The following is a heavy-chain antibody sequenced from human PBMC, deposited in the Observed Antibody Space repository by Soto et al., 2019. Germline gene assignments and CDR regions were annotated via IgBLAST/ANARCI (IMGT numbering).Heavy chain of an antibody. Sequence: GGSLRLSCAASGFTFSNYAMTWVRQGPGKGLERVSGISGSGGRSYYADSVKGRFTISRDNSKSTLYLQMNSLRAEDTAVYYCAKAYFVWSSEQQNYFDYLGQGTLVTVSP. CDR2: ISGSGGRS. V-gene: IGHV3-23*01. D-gene: IGHD6-13*01. J-gene: IGHJ4*02. CDR3: AKAYFVWSSEQQNYFDY. CDR1: GFTFSNYA.